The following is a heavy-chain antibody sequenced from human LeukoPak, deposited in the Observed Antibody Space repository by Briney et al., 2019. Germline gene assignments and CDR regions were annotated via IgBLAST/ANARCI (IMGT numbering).Heavy chain of an antibody. CDR2: INPKNAGT. D-gene: IGHD2-15*01. Sequence: ASVKVSCKASGGTFSSYAISWVRQAPGQGLEWMGWINPKNAGTNYAQKFQGRVTMTRDTSTGTAYMELSRLRSDDTAVYYCARPYCSGGSCLLDYWGQGTLVTVSS. J-gene: IGHJ4*02. CDR1: GGTFSSYA. V-gene: IGHV1-2*02. CDR3: ARPYCSGGSCLLDY.